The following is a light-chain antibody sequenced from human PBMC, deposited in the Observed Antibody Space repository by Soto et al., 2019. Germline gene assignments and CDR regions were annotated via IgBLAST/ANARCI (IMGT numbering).Light chain of an antibody. CDR2: DAS. CDR3: QQYGSSPET. Sequence: EFFLTQSPGTLSLSPGERATLSCRASQTVRNNYLAWYQQKPGQAPRLLIYDASSRATGIPDRFSGSGSGTDFTLTVSRLEPEDFAVYYCQQYGSSPETFGQGTKVDIK. V-gene: IGKV3-20*01. J-gene: IGKJ1*01. CDR1: QTVRNNY.